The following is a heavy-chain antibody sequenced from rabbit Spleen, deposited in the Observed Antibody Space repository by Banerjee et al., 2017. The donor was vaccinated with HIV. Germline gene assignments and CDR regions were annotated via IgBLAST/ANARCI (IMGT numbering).Heavy chain of an antibody. V-gene: IGHV1S45*01. CDR1: GFSFSSGYD. D-gene: IGHD8-1*01. Sequence: QEQLVESGGGLVQPGGSLKLSCTASGFSFSSGYDLCWVRQAPGKGLEWIVCIDTGSGSTWYASWVNGRFTISKTSSTTVTLQMTSLTAADTATYFCARDAGSGHYIDAYFDLWGPGTLVTVS. J-gene: IGHJ4*01. CDR3: ARDAGSGHYIDAYFDL. CDR2: IDTGSGST.